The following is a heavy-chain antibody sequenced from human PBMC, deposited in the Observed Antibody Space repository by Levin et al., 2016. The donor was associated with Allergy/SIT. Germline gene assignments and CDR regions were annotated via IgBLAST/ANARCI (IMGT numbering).Heavy chain of an antibody. D-gene: IGHD6-6*01. CDR2: ISGSGGST. Sequence: GGSLRLSCAASGFTFSSYAMSWVRQAPGKGLEWVSAISGSGGSTYYADSVKGRFTISRDNSKNTLYLQMNSLRAEDTAVYYCAKASDRIAARPTILDYWGQGTLVTVSS. CDR3: AKASDRIAARPTILDY. CDR1: GFTFSSYA. V-gene: IGHV3-23*01. J-gene: IGHJ4*02.